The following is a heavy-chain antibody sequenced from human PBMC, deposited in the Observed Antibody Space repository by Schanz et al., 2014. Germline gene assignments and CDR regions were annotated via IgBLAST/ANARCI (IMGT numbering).Heavy chain of an antibody. CDR3: ARGGSPEEEVVEPAAIGAA. Sequence: EVQLLEFGGGSVRPGESLRLSCLASGFTFNNYAMSWVRQAPGKGLEWVAVINWNGDTTYYADSVKGRFTISRDNARNTRVLQMNRLRVDDSAVYYCARGGSPEEEVVEPAAIGAAWGQGTLVTVSS. V-gene: IGHV3-23*01. D-gene: IGHD2-2*02. CDR1: GFTFNNYA. CDR2: INWNGDTT. J-gene: IGHJ5*02.